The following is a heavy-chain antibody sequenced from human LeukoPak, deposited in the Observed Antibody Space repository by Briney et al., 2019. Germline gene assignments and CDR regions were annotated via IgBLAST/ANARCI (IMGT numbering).Heavy chain of an antibody. V-gene: IGHV3-30*02. D-gene: IGHD1-26*01. CDR2: IRYDGSNK. CDR1: GFTFSSYG. J-gene: IGHJ4*02. Sequence: QAGGSLRLSCAASGFTFSSYGMHWVRQALGKGLEWVAFIRYDGSNKYYADSVKGRFTISRDNSKNTLYLQMNSLRAEDTAVYYCAKDPRKGWELLPTFDYWGQGTLVTVSS. CDR3: AKDPRKGWELLPTFDY.